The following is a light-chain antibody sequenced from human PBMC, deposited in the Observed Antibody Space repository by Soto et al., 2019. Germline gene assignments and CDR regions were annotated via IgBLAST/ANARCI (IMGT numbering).Light chain of an antibody. CDR2: DAS. Sequence: EIVLTQSPATLSLSPGERATLSCRASQSVSTYLAWYQQKPGQAPRLLIYDASNRATGIPARFSGSGSGTDFTLTISSLEPEDFATYFCQQANSLPYTFGQGTKVDIK. CDR1: QSVSTY. J-gene: IGKJ2*01. V-gene: IGKV3-11*01. CDR3: QQANSLPYT.